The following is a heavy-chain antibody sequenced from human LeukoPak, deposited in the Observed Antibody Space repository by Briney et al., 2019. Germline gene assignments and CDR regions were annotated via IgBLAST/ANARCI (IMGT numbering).Heavy chain of an antibody. V-gene: IGHV4-61*02. J-gene: IGHJ5*01. CDR3: ATDGMVRGPDAWFDS. CDR2: IYTRGST. D-gene: IGHD3-10*01. CDR1: GGSVSSGRYY. Sequence: PSETLSLTCTVSGGSVSSGRYYWSWIRQPAGKGLEWIGRIYTRGSTNYNPSPKSRVTISVDTSKNQFSLNLTSVTAADTAVYYCATDGMVRGPDAWFDSWGQGTLVTVSS.